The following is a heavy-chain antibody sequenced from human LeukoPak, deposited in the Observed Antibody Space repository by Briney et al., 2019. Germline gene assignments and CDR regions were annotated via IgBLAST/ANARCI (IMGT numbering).Heavy chain of an antibody. V-gene: IGHV4-31*03. J-gene: IGHJ6*02. Sequence: PSETLSFTCTVSGGSISSGGYYWSWIRQHPGKGLEWIGYIYYSGSTYYNPSLKSRVTIPVDTSKNQFSLKLSSVTAADTAVYYCASVYSSSRMDLWGQGTTVTVSS. D-gene: IGHD6-13*01. CDR3: ASVYSSSRMDL. CDR1: GGSISSGGYY. CDR2: IYYSGST.